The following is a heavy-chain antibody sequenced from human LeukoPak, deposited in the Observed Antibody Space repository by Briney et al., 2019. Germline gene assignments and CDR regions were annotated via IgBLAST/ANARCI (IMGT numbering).Heavy chain of an antibody. CDR2: FYTSGSP. V-gene: IGHV4-4*07. CDR1: GGSISGYY. D-gene: IGHD3-3*01. Sequence: PSETLSLTCTVSGGSISGYYWTWIRQPAGKGLEWIGRFYTSGSPIYNPSLKSRVTMSIDTSNNQFSLRLTSVTAADTAVYYCARTTYSDFWSGYYSFDYWGQGILVTVSS. J-gene: IGHJ4*02. CDR3: ARTTYSDFWSGYYSFDY.